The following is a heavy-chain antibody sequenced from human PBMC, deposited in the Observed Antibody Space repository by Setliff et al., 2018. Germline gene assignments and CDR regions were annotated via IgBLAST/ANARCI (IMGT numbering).Heavy chain of an antibody. D-gene: IGHD3-10*01. CDR3: XXXXXXXSGSYLDY. CDR1: GYSISSGYC. V-gene: IGHV4-38-2*01. Sequence: SETLSLTCAVSGYSISSGYCGGWIRQPPGKGLEWIGSIYHSGSTYYNPSLKXRVTISVDTSKNQFSLXLSSVXXXXXAVYXXXXXXXXXSGSYLDYWGQGTLVTVSS. CDR2: IYHSGST. J-gene: IGHJ4*02.